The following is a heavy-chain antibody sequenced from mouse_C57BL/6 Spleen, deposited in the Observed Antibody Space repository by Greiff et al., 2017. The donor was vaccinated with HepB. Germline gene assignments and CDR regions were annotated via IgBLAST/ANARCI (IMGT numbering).Heavy chain of an antibody. Sequence: VQLQQPGAELVKPGASVKMSCKASGYTFTSYWITWVKQRPGQGLEWIGDIYPGSGSTNYNEKFKSKATLTVDTSSSTAYMQLSSLTSEDSAVYYCARVYYDYWYFDVWGTGTTVTVSS. V-gene: IGHV1-55*01. CDR1: GYTFTSYW. CDR2: IYPGSGST. D-gene: IGHD2-4*01. CDR3: ARVYYDYWYFDV. J-gene: IGHJ1*03.